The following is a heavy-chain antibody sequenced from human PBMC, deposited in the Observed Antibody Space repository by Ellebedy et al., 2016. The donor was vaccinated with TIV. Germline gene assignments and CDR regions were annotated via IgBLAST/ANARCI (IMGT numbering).Heavy chain of an antibody. D-gene: IGHD6-13*01. CDR1: GFTFSDYY. CDR2: IKQDGSEK. Sequence: PGESLKISCAASGFTFSDYYMSWVRQAPGKGLECVANIKQDGSEKSYVDSVKGRFTISRDNAKNSLYLQMNSLRAEDTAVYYCARARYSNTQFDYWGQGTLVTVSS. CDR3: ARARYSNTQFDY. V-gene: IGHV3-7*01. J-gene: IGHJ4*02.